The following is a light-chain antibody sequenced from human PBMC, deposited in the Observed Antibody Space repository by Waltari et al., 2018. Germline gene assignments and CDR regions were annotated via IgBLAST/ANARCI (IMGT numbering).Light chain of an antibody. CDR2: DVS. CDR1: SSDVGGYRY. CDR3: CSYAGNYTLV. J-gene: IGLJ3*02. Sequence: QSALTQPRSVSGSPGQSVTIPCTGTSSDVGGYRYVPWYQQHPGKAPKLMIYDVSKRPSGVPDRFSGSKSANTASLTISGLQAEDEADYYCCSYAGNYTLVFGGGTRLTVL. V-gene: IGLV2-11*01.